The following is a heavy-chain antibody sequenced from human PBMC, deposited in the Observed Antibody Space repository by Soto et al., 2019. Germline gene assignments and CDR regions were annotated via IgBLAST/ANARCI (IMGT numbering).Heavy chain of an antibody. CDR3: AKDDHPDGGKAPNFDY. CDR2: ISYDGSYK. J-gene: IGHJ4*02. V-gene: IGHV3-30*18. Sequence: QVQLVESGGGVVQPGRSLRLSCAASGFTFSSYGMHWVRQAPGKGLEWVAVISYDGSYKYYADSVKGRFTISRDNSKNTLYLQMNSLRAEDTAVYYCAKDDHPDGGKAPNFDYWGQGTLVTVSS. CDR1: GFTFSSYG. D-gene: IGHD2-15*01.